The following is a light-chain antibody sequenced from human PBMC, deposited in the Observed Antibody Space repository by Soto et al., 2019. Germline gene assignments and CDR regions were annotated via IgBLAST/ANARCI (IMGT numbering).Light chain of an antibody. J-gene: IGKJ1*01. CDR2: DTS. Sequence: ETVLTQSPGTLSLSPGERATLSCRASQTVNGNSLGWYQQKPGQAPRLLIYDTSSRATCIPDRFSGSGSGTDFTLTISRLEPEDFAVYYCQQCGSLPGTFGQGTRVDIK. CDR1: QTVNGNS. CDR3: QQCGSLPGT. V-gene: IGKV3-20*01.